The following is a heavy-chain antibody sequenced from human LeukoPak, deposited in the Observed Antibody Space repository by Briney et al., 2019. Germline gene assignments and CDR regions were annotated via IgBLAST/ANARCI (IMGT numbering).Heavy chain of an antibody. CDR1: GFTFSSYS. J-gene: IGHJ4*02. D-gene: IGHD3-9*01. CDR3: ASGRTGYHYFDY. CDR2: ISGSDGST. V-gene: IGHV3-23*01. Sequence: GGSLRLSCAVSGFTFSSYSMSWVRQAPGKGLEWVSAISGSDGSTYYADSVKGRFTISRDNSKNTLYLQMNSLRAEDTAVYYCASGRTGYHYFDYWGQGTLVSVSS.